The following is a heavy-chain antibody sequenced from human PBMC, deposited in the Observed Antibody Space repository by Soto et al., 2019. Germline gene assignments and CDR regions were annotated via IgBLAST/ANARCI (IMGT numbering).Heavy chain of an antibody. CDR1: GYTFTGYY. J-gene: IGHJ4*02. CDR2: INPNSGDT. Sequence: ASVKVSCKASGYTFTGYYIHWVRQAPGQGLEWMGWINPNSGDTTSAQKFQGRVTMTRDTSVSTAYMELSRLRSDDTAVYYCARGSSGWSGGVSDYWGQGTLVTVSS. D-gene: IGHD6-19*01. V-gene: IGHV1-2*02. CDR3: ARGSSGWSGGVSDY.